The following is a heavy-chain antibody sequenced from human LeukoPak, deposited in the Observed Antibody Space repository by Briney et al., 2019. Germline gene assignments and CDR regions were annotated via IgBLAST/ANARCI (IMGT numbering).Heavy chain of an antibody. Sequence: GGSLRLSCAASGFTFSSYEMNWVRQAPGKGLEWVSYISSSGTNIYYADSVKGRFTISRDNAKNSLYLQMNSLRAEDTAVYYCASRFSSGWNSIDYWGQGTLVTVSS. J-gene: IGHJ4*02. V-gene: IGHV3-48*03. CDR2: ISSSGTNI. D-gene: IGHD6-19*01. CDR1: GFTFSSYE. CDR3: ASRFSSGWNSIDY.